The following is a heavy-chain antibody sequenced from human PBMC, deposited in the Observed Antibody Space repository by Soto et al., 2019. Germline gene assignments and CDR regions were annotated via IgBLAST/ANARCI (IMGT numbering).Heavy chain of an antibody. CDR3: ARGKAAAGTRLYFDY. Sequence: EVQLLESGGGLVQPGGSLRLSCAASGFTFSSYAMSWVRQAPGKGLEWVSAISGSGGSTYYADSVKGRFTISRDNSKNTLYLQMNSLRAEDTAVYYCARGKAAAGTRLYFDYWGQGTLVTVSS. CDR1: GFTFSSYA. CDR2: ISGSGGST. D-gene: IGHD6-13*01. J-gene: IGHJ4*02. V-gene: IGHV3-23*01.